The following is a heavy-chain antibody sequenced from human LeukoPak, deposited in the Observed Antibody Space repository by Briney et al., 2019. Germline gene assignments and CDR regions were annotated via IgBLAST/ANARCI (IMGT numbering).Heavy chain of an antibody. D-gene: IGHD3-10*01. V-gene: IGHV4-59*08. J-gene: IGHJ1*01. CDR2: IYYSGST. Sequence: KPSETLSLTCTVSGGSISSYYWSWIRQPPGKGLEWIGYIYYSGSTNYNPSLKSRVTISVDTSKNQFSLKLSSVTAADTAVYYCASDDGSGSYIWGYFQHWGQGTLVTVSS. CDR1: GGSISSYY. CDR3: ASDDGSGSYIWGYFQH.